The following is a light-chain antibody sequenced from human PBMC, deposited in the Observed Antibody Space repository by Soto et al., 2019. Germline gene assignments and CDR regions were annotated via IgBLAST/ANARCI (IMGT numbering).Light chain of an antibody. CDR2: DAS. Sequence: DIQMTQSPSTLSASVGDRVTITCRASQSISSWLAWYQQKPGKAPKLLIYDASSLESGVPSRFSGSRSGTEFTLTISSLQPADFATYYCQHYNSYSEAFGQGTKVDI. CDR3: QHYNSYSEA. V-gene: IGKV1-5*01. CDR1: QSISSW. J-gene: IGKJ1*01.